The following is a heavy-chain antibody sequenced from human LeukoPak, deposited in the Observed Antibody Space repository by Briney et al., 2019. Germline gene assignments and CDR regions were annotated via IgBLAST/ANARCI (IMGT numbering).Heavy chain of an antibody. CDR1: GGSISTYY. Sequence: SETLSLTCTVSGGSISTYYWSWIRQPPGKGLEWIGYIYYSGSTSYNPSLKSRVTISVDTSKNQFSLKLSSVTAADTAVYYCARASSDAFDIWGQGTMVTVSS. V-gene: IGHV4-59*01. J-gene: IGHJ3*02. CDR3: ARASSDAFDI. CDR2: IYYSGST.